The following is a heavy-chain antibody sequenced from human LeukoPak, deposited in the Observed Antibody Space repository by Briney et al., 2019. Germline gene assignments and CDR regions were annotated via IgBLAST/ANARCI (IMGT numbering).Heavy chain of an antibody. D-gene: IGHD6-19*01. CDR3: ARDPPRMAVAAFTY. J-gene: IGHJ4*02. CDR2: ISGYNGDT. Sequence: GASVKVSCRGSGYSFTTYGISWVRQAPGQGLEWMGWISGYNGDTNYAQRLQGRVTMTTDTSTSTAYMELRNLRSDDTAVYYCARDPPRMAVAAFTYWSQGTLVTVSS. CDR1: GYSFTTYG. V-gene: IGHV1-18*01.